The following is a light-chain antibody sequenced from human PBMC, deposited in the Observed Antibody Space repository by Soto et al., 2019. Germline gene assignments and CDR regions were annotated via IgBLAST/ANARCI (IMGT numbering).Light chain of an antibody. CDR1: QSISSW. V-gene: IGKV1-5*01. Sequence: DILMTQSPSTLSASVGDRVTITCRASQSISSWLAWYQQRPGKAPKLLIYDASSLESGVPSRFSGSGSGTEFTLTISSLQPDDFAPYYCQQYNSFWTFGQGTKVEVK. J-gene: IGKJ1*01. CDR2: DAS. CDR3: QQYNSFWT.